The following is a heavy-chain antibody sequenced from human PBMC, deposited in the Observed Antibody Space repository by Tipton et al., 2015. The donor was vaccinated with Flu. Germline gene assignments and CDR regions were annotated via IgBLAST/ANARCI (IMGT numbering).Heavy chain of an antibody. Sequence: PGLVKPSETLSLICTVSDYSISSGYYWGWIRQPPGKGLEWIGCISHSGRTYYNPSLKSRVTISVDTAKNQFSQRLSSVTAADTAVYYCARSTYHYGSGSSDYWCQGTLVTVSS. J-gene: IGHJ4*02. CDR1: DYSISSGYY. D-gene: IGHD3-10*01. CDR3: ARSTYHYGSGSSDY. CDR2: ISHSGRT. V-gene: IGHV4-38-2*02.